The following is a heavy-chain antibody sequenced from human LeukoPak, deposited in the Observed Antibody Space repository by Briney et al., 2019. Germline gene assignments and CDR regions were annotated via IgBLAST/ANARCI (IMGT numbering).Heavy chain of an antibody. Sequence: GGSLRLSCAASGFTFSSYEMNWVRQAPGKGLEWVSYISSGSTIYYADSVKGRFTISRDNAKHSLYLQMNSLRAEDTAVYYCARAFFYGSGSYSVSYFDYWGQGTLVTVSS. J-gene: IGHJ4*02. CDR1: GFTFSSYE. CDR3: ARAFFYGSGSYSVSYFDY. D-gene: IGHD3-10*01. CDR2: ISSGSTI. V-gene: IGHV3-48*03.